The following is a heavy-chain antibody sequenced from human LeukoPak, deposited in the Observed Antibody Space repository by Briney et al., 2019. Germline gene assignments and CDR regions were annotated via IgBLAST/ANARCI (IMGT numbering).Heavy chain of an antibody. CDR3: ASIAAAGTNFQH. D-gene: IGHD6-13*01. V-gene: IGHV4-59*01. CDR2: IYYSGST. CDR1: GASISSYY. Sequence: SETLSLTCTVSGASISSYYCSWIRQPPGEGLEWIGYIYYSGSTNYNPSLKSRVTISVDTSKNQFSLKLSSVTAADTAVYYCASIAAAGTNFQHWGQGTLVTVSS. J-gene: IGHJ1*01.